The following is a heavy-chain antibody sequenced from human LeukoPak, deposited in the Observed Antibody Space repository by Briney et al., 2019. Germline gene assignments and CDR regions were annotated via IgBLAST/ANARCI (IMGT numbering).Heavy chain of an antibody. CDR1: GFTFTRHR. Sequence: PGGSLRLSCAASGFTFTRHRMHWVRQAPGKGLEWVSRIKTDGTNTIYADFVEGRFTISRDNARNTLYLQMSSLRAGDTAVYYYGGSEDGYIDYWGQGTLVTVSS. D-gene: IGHD5-24*01. J-gene: IGHJ4*02. V-gene: IGHV3-74*01. CDR2: IKTDGTNT. CDR3: GGSEDGYIDY.